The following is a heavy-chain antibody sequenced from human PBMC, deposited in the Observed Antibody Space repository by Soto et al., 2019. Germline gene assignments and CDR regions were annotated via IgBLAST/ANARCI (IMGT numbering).Heavy chain of an antibody. D-gene: IGHD3-16*01. CDR2: IIPIFGSA. CDR3: ARGRGNSAVITTFDY. Sequence: QVQLVQSGAEVKKPGSSVRVSCKSSGGVFSSFGLSWVRQAPGQGLEWMGGIIPIFGSANYAQKFQDRVTITADDSTSTVYMELSSLRSEDTALYYCARGRGNSAVITTFDYWGQGTLVTVSS. V-gene: IGHV1-69*01. CDR1: GGVFSSFG. J-gene: IGHJ4*02.